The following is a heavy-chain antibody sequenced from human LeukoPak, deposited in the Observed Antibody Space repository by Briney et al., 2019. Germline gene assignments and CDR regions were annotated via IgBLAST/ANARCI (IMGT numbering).Heavy chain of an antibody. D-gene: IGHD3-3*01. CDR1: GYSFTSYW. Sequence: GESLKISCKGSGYSFTSYWSGWVRQMSGKRLEWMGIIWPRDSDARYSSSFSVQGSISVDKSLRTAYLQWSSLKASDSAMYSCARFRDFGVVSGHYWGQGPLVPVSS. CDR2: IWPRDSDA. CDR3: ARFRDFGVVSGHY. J-gene: IGHJ4*02. V-gene: IGHV5-51*01.